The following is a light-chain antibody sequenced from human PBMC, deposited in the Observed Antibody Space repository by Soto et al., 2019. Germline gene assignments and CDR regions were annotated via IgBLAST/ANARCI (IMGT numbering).Light chain of an antibody. J-gene: IGKJ1*01. V-gene: IGKV1-5*01. CDR1: QNIITW. Sequence: DIQMTQSPSTLSASVGDRVTITCRASQNIITWLAWYQQKPGKAPKLLIYDVSSLESGVPSRFSGSGSGTEFTITISSLQPDDFATYYCQQYNSYSPWTFGQGTKVEIK. CDR2: DVS. CDR3: QQYNSYSPWT.